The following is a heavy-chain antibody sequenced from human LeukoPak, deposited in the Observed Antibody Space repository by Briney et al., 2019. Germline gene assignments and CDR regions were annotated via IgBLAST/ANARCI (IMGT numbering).Heavy chain of an antibody. Sequence: GGSLRLSCTASGFAFSSYSLNWVRQAPGKGLEWVSSVSTGSNYIYYADSVKGRFTISRDNDKNSLYLQMNRLRPEDTAFYYCARDDYNTLGYNFHYWGQGTLVTVSS. CDR1: GFAFSSYS. CDR3: ARDDYNTLGYNFHY. J-gene: IGHJ4*02. D-gene: IGHD1-1*01. CDR2: VSTGSNYI. V-gene: IGHV3-21*04.